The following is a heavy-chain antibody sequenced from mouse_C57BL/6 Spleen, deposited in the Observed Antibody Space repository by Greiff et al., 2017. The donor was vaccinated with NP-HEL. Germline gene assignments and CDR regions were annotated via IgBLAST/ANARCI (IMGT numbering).Heavy chain of an antibody. Sequence: QVQLQQSGPELVKPGASVKISCKASGYAFSSSWMNWVKQRPGKGLEWIGRIYPGDGDTNYNGKFKGKATLTADKSSSTAYMQLSSLTSEDSAVYFCAREDYYYGSSWFAYWGQGTLVTVSA. D-gene: IGHD1-1*01. CDR2: IYPGDGDT. V-gene: IGHV1-82*01. CDR3: AREDYYYGSSWFAY. J-gene: IGHJ3*01. CDR1: GYAFSSSW.